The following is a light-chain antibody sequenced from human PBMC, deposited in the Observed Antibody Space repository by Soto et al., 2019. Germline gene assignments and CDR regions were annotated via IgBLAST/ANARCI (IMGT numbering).Light chain of an antibody. CDR1: QSVSSY. J-gene: IGKJ3*01. CDR2: DAS. Sequence: EIWLTQSPATLSLSPGERATLSCGASQSVSSYLAWYQQKPGQAPRLLIYDASNRATGIPARFSGSGSGTDFTLTISSLETEDFAVYYCQQRSNWHRVTFGPGTKVDIK. V-gene: IGKV3-11*01. CDR3: QQRSNWHRVT.